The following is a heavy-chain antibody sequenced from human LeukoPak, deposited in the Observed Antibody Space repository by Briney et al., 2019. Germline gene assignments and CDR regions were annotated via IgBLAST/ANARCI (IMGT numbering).Heavy chain of an antibody. CDR2: IIPIFGTA. V-gene: IGHV1-69*13. Sequence: SVKVSCKASGGTFSSYAISWVRQAPGQGLEWMGGIIPIFGTANYAQKFQGRVTITADESTSTAYMELSSLRSEDTAVYYCARGYDFWSGFYIWGQGTMVTVSS. D-gene: IGHD3-3*01. CDR3: ARGYDFWSGFYI. J-gene: IGHJ3*02. CDR1: GGTFSSYA.